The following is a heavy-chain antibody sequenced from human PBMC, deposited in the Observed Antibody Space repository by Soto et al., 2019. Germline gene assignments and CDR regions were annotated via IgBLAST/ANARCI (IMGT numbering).Heavy chain of an antibody. Sequence: EVQLVESGGGLVQPGGSLRLSCAASGLTLSDFWMSWVRQAPGKGLEWVASINQDGSENYYVASVKGRFTISRDNAKNSLCLQMNSRGAEVTAIYYCARGPTWGQGTLVTVSS. V-gene: IGHV3-7*01. J-gene: IGHJ5*02. CDR3: ARGPT. CDR2: INQDGSEN. CDR1: GLTLSDFW.